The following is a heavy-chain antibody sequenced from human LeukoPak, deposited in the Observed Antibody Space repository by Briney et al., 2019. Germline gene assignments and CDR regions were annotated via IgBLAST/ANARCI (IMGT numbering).Heavy chain of an antibody. D-gene: IGHD2-15*01. CDR3: ARLRSGYYYYGMDV. V-gene: IGHV1-69*13. J-gene: IGHJ6*04. CDR1: GGTFNSYA. Sequence: WASVTVSFKASGGTFNSYAISWVRQAPGQGGEWMGGIISMFGTANYAQKFQGRVTITAGESTSTAYMELSSLRSEDTAVYYCARLRSGYYYYGMDVWGKGTTVTVSS. CDR2: IISMFGTA.